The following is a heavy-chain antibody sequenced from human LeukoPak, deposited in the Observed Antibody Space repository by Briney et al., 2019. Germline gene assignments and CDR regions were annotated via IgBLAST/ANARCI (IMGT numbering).Heavy chain of an antibody. V-gene: IGHV3-23*01. D-gene: IGHD2-21*01. CDR3: AKRFPPFYFDN. Sequence: GGSLRLSCAASGFSFSSYAMSWVRQAPGKGLEWVSGISGSGDSTYYVDSVKGRFTISRDNSKNTLYLQMNSLRAEDTAVYYCAKRFPPFYFDNWGQGTLVTVSS. CDR1: GFSFSSYA. J-gene: IGHJ4*02. CDR2: ISGSGDST.